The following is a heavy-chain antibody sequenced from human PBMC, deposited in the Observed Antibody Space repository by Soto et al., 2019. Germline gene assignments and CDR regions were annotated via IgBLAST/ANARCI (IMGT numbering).Heavy chain of an antibody. D-gene: IGHD4-17*01. CDR3: AKEGAYGDYVLGGWYFDL. J-gene: IGHJ2*01. Sequence: QVQLVESGGGVVQPGRSLRLSCAASGFTFSSYGMHWVRQAPGKGLEWVAVISYDGSNKYYADSVKGRFTISRDNSKTTLYLQMNSLRAEDTAVYYCAKEGAYGDYVLGGWYFDLWGRGTLVTVSS. V-gene: IGHV3-30*18. CDR1: GFTFSSYG. CDR2: ISYDGSNK.